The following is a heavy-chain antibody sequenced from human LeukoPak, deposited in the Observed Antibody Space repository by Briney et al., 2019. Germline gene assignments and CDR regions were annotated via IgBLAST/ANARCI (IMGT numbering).Heavy chain of an antibody. V-gene: IGHV4-34*01. J-gene: IGHJ1*01. CDR3: ARTSIAARPRYFQH. CDR1: GGSFSSYY. CDR2: INHSGST. Sequence: PSETLSLTCAVYGGSFSSYYWSWIRQPPGKGLEWIGEINHSGSTNYNPSPKSRVTISVDTSKTQLSLKLSSVTAADTAVYYCARTSIAARPRYFQHWGQGTLVTVSS. D-gene: IGHD6-6*01.